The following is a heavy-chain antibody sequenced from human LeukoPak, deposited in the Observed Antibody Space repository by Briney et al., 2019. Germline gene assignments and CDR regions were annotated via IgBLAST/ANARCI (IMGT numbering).Heavy chain of an antibody. D-gene: IGHD3-22*01. V-gene: IGHV4-39*07. CDR3: ARDADLYYYDSSGYQTPGAFDI. Sequence: SETLSLTCTVSGGSISSSSYYWGWIRQPPGKGLEWIVSIYYSGSTYYNPSLKSRVTISVDTSKNQFSLKLSSVTAADTAVYYCARDADLYYYDSSGYQTPGAFDIWGQGTMVTVSS. J-gene: IGHJ3*02. CDR1: GGSISSSSYY. CDR2: IYYSGST.